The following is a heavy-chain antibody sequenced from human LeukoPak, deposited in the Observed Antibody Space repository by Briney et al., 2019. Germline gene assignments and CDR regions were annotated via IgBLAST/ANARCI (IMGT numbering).Heavy chain of an antibody. CDR3: ARVGYCSSTSCSAAKRFDY. J-gene: IGHJ4*02. CDR1: GYTFTGYY. CDR2: INPNSGGT. V-gene: IGHV1-2*02. Sequence: ASVQVSCKASGYTFTGYYMHWVRQAPGQGLEWMGWINPNSGGTNYAQKFQGRVTMTRDTSISTAYMELSRLRSDDTAVYYCARVGYCSSTSCSAAKRFDYWGQGTLVTVSS. D-gene: IGHD2-2*01.